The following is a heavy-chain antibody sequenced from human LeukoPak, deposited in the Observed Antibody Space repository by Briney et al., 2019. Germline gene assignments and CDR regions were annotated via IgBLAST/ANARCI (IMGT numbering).Heavy chain of an antibody. CDR1: GFPVSINS. D-gene: IGHD2-8*02. V-gene: IGHV3-21*01. CDR3: AGSGYYYYMDV. CDR2: ISSSSSYI. Sequence: PGGSLRLSCTVSGFPVSINSMSWVRQAPGKGLEWVSSISSSSSYIYYADSVKGRFTISRDNAKNSLYLQMNSLRAEDTAVYYCAGSGYYYYMDVWGKGTTVTVSS. J-gene: IGHJ6*03.